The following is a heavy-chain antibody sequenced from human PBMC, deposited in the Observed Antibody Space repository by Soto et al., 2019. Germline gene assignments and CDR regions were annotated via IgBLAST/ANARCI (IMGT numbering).Heavy chain of an antibody. D-gene: IGHD1-1*01. CDR3: ARGRYGDY. CDR2: ISAHNGNT. V-gene: IGHV1-18*01. J-gene: IGHJ4*02. Sequence: QVHLVQSGAEVKKPGASVKVSCKASGYTFTSYGITWVRQAPGQGLEWMGCISAHNGNTDYAQKLQGRVIVTRYPSTSTAYMELRSLRSDDTAVYYCARGRYGDYWGQGALVTGSS. CDR1: GYTFTSYG.